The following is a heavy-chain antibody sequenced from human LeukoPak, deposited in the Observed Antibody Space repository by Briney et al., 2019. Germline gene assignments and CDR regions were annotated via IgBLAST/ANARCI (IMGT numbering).Heavy chain of an antibody. D-gene: IGHD3-22*01. CDR2: TYYRSKWYN. J-gene: IGHJ4*02. Sequence: SQTLSLTCAISGDSVSSNSAAWNWIRQSPSRGLEWLGRTYYRSKWYNDYAVSVKSRITINPDTSKNQFSLQLNSVTPEDTAVYYCARDGASTWDTYYYDSSGPYYFDYWGQGTLVTVSS. CDR1: GDSVSSNSAA. V-gene: IGHV6-1*01. CDR3: ARDGASTWDTYYYDSSGPYYFDY.